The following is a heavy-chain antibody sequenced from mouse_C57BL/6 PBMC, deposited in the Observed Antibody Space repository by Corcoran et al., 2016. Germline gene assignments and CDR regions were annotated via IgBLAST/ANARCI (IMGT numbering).Heavy chain of an antibody. CDR2: INTYSGVP. Sequence: QIQLVQSGPELKKPGETVKISCKASGYTFTTYGRSWVKQAPGKGLKWMGWINTYSGVPTYADDFKGRFAFSLETSASTAYLQINNLKNEATATYFWAREEDGNRFAYWGQGTLVTVSA. D-gene: IGHD2-1*01. J-gene: IGHJ3*01. CDR1: GYTFTTYG. V-gene: IGHV9-3*01. CDR3: AREEDGNRFAY.